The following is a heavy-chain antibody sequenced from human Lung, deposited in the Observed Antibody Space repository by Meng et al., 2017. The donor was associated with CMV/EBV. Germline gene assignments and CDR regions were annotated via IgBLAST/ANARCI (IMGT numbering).Heavy chain of an antibody. J-gene: IGHJ4*02. CDR1: GFTFNKYA. D-gene: IGHD6-13*01. CDR2: VLGTGPT. Sequence: ASGFTFNKYAMTWVRQAPGKGLEWVSTVLGTGPTYYADYVKGRFTISRDDSRNTLFLQLNSLRDEDTAVFYCARGDSSTTWLVFDYWGLGTLVTVSS. V-gene: IGHV3-23*01. CDR3: ARGDSSTTWLVFDY.